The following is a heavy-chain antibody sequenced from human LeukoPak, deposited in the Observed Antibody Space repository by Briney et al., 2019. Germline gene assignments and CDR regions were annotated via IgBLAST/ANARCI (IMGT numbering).Heavy chain of an antibody. CDR2: INAGNGNT. V-gene: IGHV1-3*01. CDR1: GYTFTSYA. CDR3: ARDSSGSYSHFDY. D-gene: IGHD3-10*01. J-gene: IGHJ4*02. Sequence: ASVKVSCKASGYTFTSYALHWVRQAPGQRLEWMGWINAGNGNTKYSQKFQGRVTITRDTSASTAYMELSSLRSEDTAVYYCARDSSGSYSHFDYWGQGTLVTVSS.